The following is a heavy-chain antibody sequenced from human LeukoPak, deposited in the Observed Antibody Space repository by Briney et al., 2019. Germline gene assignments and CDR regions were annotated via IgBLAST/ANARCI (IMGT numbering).Heavy chain of an antibody. V-gene: IGHV3-23*01. D-gene: IGHD1-26*01. CDR1: GFTFSSYG. J-gene: IGHJ4*02. CDR2: ISGSGGST. CDR3: AKMGYSGSYY. Sequence: GGSLRLSCAASGFTFSSYGMSWVRQAPGKGLGWVSAISGSGGSTYYADSVKGRFTISRDNSKNTLYLQMNSLRAEDTAVYYCAKMGYSGSYYWGQGTLVTVSS.